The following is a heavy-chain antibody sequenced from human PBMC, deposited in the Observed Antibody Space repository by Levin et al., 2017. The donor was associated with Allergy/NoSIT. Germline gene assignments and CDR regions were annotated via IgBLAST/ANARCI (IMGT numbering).Heavy chain of an antibody. CDR1: GFTVSSNY. CDR2: IYSGGST. D-gene: IGHD3-10*01. V-gene: IGHV3-53*01. CDR3: ARDSSGSLGAFDY. Sequence: QRGESLKISCAASGFTVSSNYMSWVRQAPGKGLEWVSVIYSGGSTYYADSVKGRFTISRDNSKNTLYLQMNSLRAEDTAVYYCARDSSGSLGAFDYWGQGTLVTVSS. J-gene: IGHJ4*02.